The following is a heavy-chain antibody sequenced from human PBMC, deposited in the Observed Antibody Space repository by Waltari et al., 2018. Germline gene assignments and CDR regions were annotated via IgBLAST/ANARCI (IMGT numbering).Heavy chain of an antibody. CDR3: AREAVLYFGELSGEFDY. D-gene: IGHD3-10*01. V-gene: IGHV4-39*07. CDR2: AHYRGTA. J-gene: IGHJ4*02. Sequence: QLQLQESGPAVVRPSETLSLTCPVSGVSISDHDHFWGWVRQPPGKGLEWIGSAHYRGTAYYNPSLTGRVVISVDTSKNHFSLRLNSMTAADTAVYYCAREAVLYFGELSGEFDYWGQGSLVTVSS. CDR1: GVSISDHDHF.